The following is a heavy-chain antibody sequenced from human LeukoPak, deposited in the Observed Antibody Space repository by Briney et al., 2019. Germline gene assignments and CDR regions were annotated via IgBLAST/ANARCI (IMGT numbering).Heavy chain of an antibody. V-gene: IGHV1-18*01. CDR2: IGTYNGNT. J-gene: IGHJ4*02. CDR1: GYTFTSYG. Sequence: ASVKVSCKASGYTFTSYGISWVRQAPGQGLEWMGWIGTYNGNTNYAQNLQGRVTMTTDTSTSTAYMELRSLRSDDTAVYYCARGRTTNCYARCGFDYWGQGTLVTVS. CDR3: ARGRTTNCYARCGFDY. D-gene: IGHD2-2*01.